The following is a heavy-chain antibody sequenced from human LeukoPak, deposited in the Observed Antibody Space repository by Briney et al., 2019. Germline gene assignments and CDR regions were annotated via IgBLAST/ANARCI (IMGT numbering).Heavy chain of an antibody. CDR1: GFTFSSYG. J-gene: IGHJ5*02. CDR3: ARGPSIAAAGIPFDP. CDR2: INWNGGST. D-gene: IGHD6-13*01. V-gene: IGHV3-20*04. Sequence: PGGSLRLSCAASGFTFSSYGMSWVRQAPGKGLEWVSGINWNGGSTGYADSVKGRFTISRDNAKNSPYLQMNSLRAEDTALYYCARGPSIAAAGIPFDPWGQGTLVTVSS.